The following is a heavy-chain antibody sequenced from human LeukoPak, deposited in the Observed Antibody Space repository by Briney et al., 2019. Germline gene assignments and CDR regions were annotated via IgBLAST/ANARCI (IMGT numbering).Heavy chain of an antibody. Sequence: GGSLRLSCAASGFTFSSYSMNWVRQAPGKGLEWVSYISSSSSTIYYADSVKGRFTISRDNSKNTVYLQMNSLRAEDTAVYYCASCRDGFYFDYWGQGTLVTVSS. D-gene: IGHD5-24*01. CDR2: ISSSSSTI. J-gene: IGHJ4*02. V-gene: IGHV3-48*01. CDR3: ASCRDGFYFDY. CDR1: GFTFSSYS.